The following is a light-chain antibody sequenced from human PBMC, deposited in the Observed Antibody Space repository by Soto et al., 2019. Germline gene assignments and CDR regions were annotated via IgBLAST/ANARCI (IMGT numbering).Light chain of an antibody. CDR2: DVS. V-gene: IGLV2-14*03. J-gene: IGLJ2*01. Sequence: QSALTQPASVSGSPGQSITISCTGTSSDVGGYNFVSWYQHHPAKAPKLMIYDVSNRHSGVSNRFSGSKSGNTASLTISGLQAEDEAHYYCSSFTSSDTLVVFGGGTKVTVL. CDR3: SSFTSSDTLVV. CDR1: SSDVGGYNF.